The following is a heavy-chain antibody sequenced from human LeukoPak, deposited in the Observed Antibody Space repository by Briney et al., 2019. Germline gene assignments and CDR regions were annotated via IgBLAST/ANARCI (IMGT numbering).Heavy chain of an antibody. CDR1: GYTLTELS. D-gene: IGHD3-9*01. V-gene: IGHV1-24*01. CDR3: ATVRGVRYFDWLLEVHYFDY. Sequence: EASVKVSCKVSGYTLTELSMHWVRQAPGKGLEWMGGFDPEDGETIYAQKFQGRVTMTEDTSTDTAYMELSSLRSEDTAVYYCATVRGVRYFDWLLEVHYFDYWGQGTLVTVSS. J-gene: IGHJ4*02. CDR2: FDPEDGET.